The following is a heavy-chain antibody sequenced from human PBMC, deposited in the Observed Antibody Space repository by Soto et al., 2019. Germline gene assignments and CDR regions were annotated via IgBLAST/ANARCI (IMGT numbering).Heavy chain of an antibody. CDR2: ISYDGSNK. V-gene: IGHV3-30*18. J-gene: IGHJ3*02. Sequence: PVGSLRLSCAASGFTFSSYGMHWVRQAPGKGLEWVAVISYDGSNKYYADSVKGRFTISRDNSKNTLYLQMNSLRAEDTAVNYCAKAVGTRPLFDIWGQGTMVTVSS. D-gene: IGHD2-21*02. CDR1: GFTFSSYG. CDR3: AKAVGTRPLFDI.